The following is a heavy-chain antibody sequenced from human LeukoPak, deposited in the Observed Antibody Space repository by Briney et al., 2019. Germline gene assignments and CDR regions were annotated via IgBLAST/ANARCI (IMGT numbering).Heavy chain of an antibody. Sequence: GGSLRLSCAASGFTFSGYAMSWVRQAPGKGLEWVSAISGSGGSTYYADSVKGRFTISGDDSKNTLYLQMNSLRAEDTAVYYCAKDQFGGRYNWFDPWGQGTLVTVSS. D-gene: IGHD3-3*01. V-gene: IGHV3-23*01. J-gene: IGHJ5*02. CDR1: GFTFSGYA. CDR3: AKDQFGGRYNWFDP. CDR2: ISGSGGST.